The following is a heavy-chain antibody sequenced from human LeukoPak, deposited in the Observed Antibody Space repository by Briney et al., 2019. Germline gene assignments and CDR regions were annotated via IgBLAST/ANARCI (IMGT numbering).Heavy chain of an antibody. CDR3: AVYDFWSGSDFDY. Sequence: ASVKVSCKASGYTFTGYYMHWVRQAPGQGLEWMGWINPNSGGTNYAQKFQGWVTMTRDTSISTAYMELSRLRSDDTAVYYCAVYDFWSGSDFDYWGQGTLVTVSS. J-gene: IGHJ4*02. D-gene: IGHD3-3*01. CDR1: GYTFTGYY. CDR2: INPNSGGT. V-gene: IGHV1-2*04.